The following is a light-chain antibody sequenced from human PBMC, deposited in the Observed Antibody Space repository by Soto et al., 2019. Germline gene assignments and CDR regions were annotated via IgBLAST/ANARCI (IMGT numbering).Light chain of an antibody. CDR3: QKYNSGGT. CDR1: QGISNY. V-gene: IGKV1-27*01. CDR2: AAS. J-gene: IGKJ1*01. Sequence: DIQMTQSPSSLSASVGDRVTITCRASQGISNYLAWYQQKPGKVPKLLIYAASTLQSGVPSRFSGSGSGTDFTLIISSLQPEDGATYYCQKYNSGGTFGQGTKVEIK.